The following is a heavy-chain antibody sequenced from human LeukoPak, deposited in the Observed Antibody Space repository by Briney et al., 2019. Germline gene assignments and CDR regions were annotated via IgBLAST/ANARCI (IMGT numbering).Heavy chain of an antibody. CDR2: ITSSGEST. V-gene: IGHV3-23*01. J-gene: IGHJ4*02. D-gene: IGHD5-18*01. CDR3: ASRSGYSYGHFDY. CDR1: GFTFSNYA. Sequence: GASLRLSCAASGFTFSNYAMSWVRQAPGKGLEWVAAITSSGESTNYADSVKGRFTISRGNSKNTLYLQMNSLRAEDTAVYYCASRSGYSYGHFDYWGQGTLVTVSS.